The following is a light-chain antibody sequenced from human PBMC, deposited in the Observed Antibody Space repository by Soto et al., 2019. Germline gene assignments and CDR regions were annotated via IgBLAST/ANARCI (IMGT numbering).Light chain of an antibody. CDR2: GAS. CDR1: HSVSFN. J-gene: IGKJ2*01. CDR3: LQYNHWPPPFYT. Sequence: EVVMTQSPDTLSVSPGERATLSCRASHSVSFNLAWYQQKPGQAPRLLIFGASSRATGVPARFSGSGSGTEFTLTISSLQSEDFAIYYCLQYNHWPPPFYTFGQGTKLEI. V-gene: IGKV3-15*01.